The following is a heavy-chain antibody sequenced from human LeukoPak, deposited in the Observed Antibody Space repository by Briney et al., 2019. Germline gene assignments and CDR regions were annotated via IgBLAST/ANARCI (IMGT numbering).Heavy chain of an antibody. CDR2: IKQDGSEK. V-gene: IGHV3-7*04. J-gene: IGHJ4*02. Sequence: GGSLRLSCAASGLTFSSHWMSWVRQAPGKGLEWVANIKQDGSEKYYVDSVKGRFTISRDNAKNSLYLQMNSLRAEDTAVYYCARGGGSGYDWGTVYWGQGTLVTVSS. CDR3: ARGGGSGYDWGTVY. D-gene: IGHD5-12*01. CDR1: GLTFSSHW.